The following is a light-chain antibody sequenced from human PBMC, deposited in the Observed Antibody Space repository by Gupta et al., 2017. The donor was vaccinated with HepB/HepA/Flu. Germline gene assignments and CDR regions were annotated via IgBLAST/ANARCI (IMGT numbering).Light chain of an antibody. CDR1: SSNIGSNT. CDR2: SNN. CDR3: AAWDDSLNGPV. Sequence: QSVLTPPPSASGTPGQRATISCSGSSSNIGSNTVNWYQQLPGTAPKPLIYSNNQRPSGVPDRFSGSKSGTSASLAISGLQSEDEADYYCAAWDDSLNGPVFGGGTKLTVL. J-gene: IGLJ2*01. V-gene: IGLV1-44*01.